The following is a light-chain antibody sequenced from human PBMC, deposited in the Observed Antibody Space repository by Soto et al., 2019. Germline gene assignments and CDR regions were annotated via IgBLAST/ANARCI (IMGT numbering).Light chain of an antibody. CDR2: EIS. CDR3: LQHNSYPFT. Sequence: DIQMTQSPSSLSASAGDRVTITCRASQGVRSSLDWYQQKPVKAPKRLIYEISSLQSGVPSRFSGSGSGTEFTLTISSLQPEDFAPYYCLQHNSYPFTFGPGTKVD. CDR1: QGVRSS. V-gene: IGKV1-17*01. J-gene: IGKJ3*01.